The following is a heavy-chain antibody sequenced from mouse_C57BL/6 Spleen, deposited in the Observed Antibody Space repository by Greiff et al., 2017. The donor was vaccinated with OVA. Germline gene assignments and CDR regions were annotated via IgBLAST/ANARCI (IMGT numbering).Heavy chain of an antibody. Sequence: EVKLMESGPELVKPGASVKIPCKASGYTFTDYNMDWVKQSHGKSLEWIGDINPNNGGTIYNQKFKGKATLTVDKSSSTAYMELRSLTSEDTAVYYCARGAITTVHYYAMDYWGQGTSVTVSS. CDR2: INPNNGGT. CDR1: GYTFTDYN. J-gene: IGHJ4*01. D-gene: IGHD1-1*01. V-gene: IGHV1-18*01. CDR3: ARGAITTVHYYAMDY.